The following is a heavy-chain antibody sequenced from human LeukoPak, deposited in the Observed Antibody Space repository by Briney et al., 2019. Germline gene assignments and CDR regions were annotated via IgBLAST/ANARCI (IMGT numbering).Heavy chain of an antibody. CDR1: GFTVSSNY. J-gene: IGHJ4*02. CDR2: IYSGGST. Sequence: GGSLRLSCAASGFTVSSNYMSWVRQAPGKGLEWVSVIYSGGSTYYADSVKGRFTVPRDNSKNTLYLQMNSLRAEDTAVYYCARGEYRSSWYLDNWGQGTLVTVSS. V-gene: IGHV3-53*01. D-gene: IGHD6-13*01. CDR3: ARGEYRSSWYLDN.